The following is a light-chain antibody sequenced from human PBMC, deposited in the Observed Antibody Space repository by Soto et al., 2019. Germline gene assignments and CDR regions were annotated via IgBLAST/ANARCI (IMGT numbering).Light chain of an antibody. CDR2: AAS. Sequence: DIQMTQSPSSLSASVGDRVTITCRASQTIIRYLNWYQQKPGRAPNLLIYAASSLQSGVPSRFSGSGSGTEFTVTISSLQPEDFATYYCQQSYSTLFTFGPGTKVDIK. CDR3: QQSYSTLFT. J-gene: IGKJ3*01. CDR1: QTIIRY. V-gene: IGKV1-39*01.